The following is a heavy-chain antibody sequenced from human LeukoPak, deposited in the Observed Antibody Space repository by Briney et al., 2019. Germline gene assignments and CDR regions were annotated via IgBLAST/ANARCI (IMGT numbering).Heavy chain of an antibody. D-gene: IGHD1-7*01. V-gene: IGHV3-30-3*01. J-gene: IGHJ4*02. Sequence: GGSLRLSCAASGFTFSDYAMHWVRQAPGKGLEWVAVISKDGSDKYYPGSVRGRFTISRDNSKNTIYLQMDSLRAEDTAIYYCARTYCWNYDYWGQGPLVTVSS. CDR2: ISKDGSDK. CDR1: GFTFSDYA. CDR3: ARTYCWNYDY.